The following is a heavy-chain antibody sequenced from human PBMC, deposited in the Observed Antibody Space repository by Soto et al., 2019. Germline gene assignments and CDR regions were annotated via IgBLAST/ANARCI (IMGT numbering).Heavy chain of an antibody. CDR2: ISPSSATI. J-gene: IGHJ4*02. Sequence: GSLSLPCAAAGYNFNIYSINGVRQAPGKGLEWISYISPSSATIYYADSVKGRFTISRNNAKNSLYLQMNSLRDEDTAVYYCHPVGTTNYFDNWGQGTLVTVSS. CDR1: GYNFNIYS. D-gene: IGHD1-26*01. CDR3: HPVGTTNYFDN. V-gene: IGHV3-48*02.